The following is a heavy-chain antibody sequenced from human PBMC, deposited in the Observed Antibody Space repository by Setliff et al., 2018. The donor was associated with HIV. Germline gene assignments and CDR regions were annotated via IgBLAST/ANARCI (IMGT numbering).Heavy chain of an antibody. V-gene: IGHV1-18*01. CDR2: ISGYGNR. J-gene: IGHJ5*02. Sequence: ASVKVSCKASGYTFNNYGVMWVRQAPGQGLEWMGWISGYGNRKYAQKFEGRLTVTTDTSTSTAYMELSSLRSEDTAVYYCARSLGHDYGDNDSPLYNWFDPWGQGTLVTVSS. CDR1: GYTFNNYG. CDR3: ARSLGHDYGDNDSPLYNWFDP. D-gene: IGHD4-17*01.